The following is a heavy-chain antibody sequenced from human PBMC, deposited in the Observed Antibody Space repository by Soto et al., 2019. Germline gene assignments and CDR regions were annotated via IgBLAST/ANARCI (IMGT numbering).Heavy chain of an antibody. CDR1: GYTFTSYA. Sequence: QVQLVQSGAEVKEPGASVKVSCKASGYTFTSYAMHWVRQAPGQRLEWMGWINAGNGNTKYSQKFQGRVTITRDTSSSTAYMELSSLRSEDTAVYYCARGPGGPDGPGDYWGQGTLVTVSS. CDR3: ARGPGGPDGPGDY. CDR2: INAGNGNT. D-gene: IGHD2-15*01. J-gene: IGHJ4*02. V-gene: IGHV1-3*01.